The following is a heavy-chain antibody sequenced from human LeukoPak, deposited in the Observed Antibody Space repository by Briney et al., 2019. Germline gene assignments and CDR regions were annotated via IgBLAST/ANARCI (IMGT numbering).Heavy chain of an antibody. D-gene: IGHD5-12*01. CDR1: GYTFTNYG. J-gene: IGHJ4*02. CDR3: ARNSGYHRPYDY. CDR2: ISAYNGNT. V-gene: IGHV1-18*01. Sequence: GASVNVSCKASGYTFTNYGISWVRQAPGQGLEGMGWISAYNGNTNYAQKLQGRVTMTTDTSTSTAYMELRSLRSDDTAVYYCARNSGYHRPYDYWGQGTLVTVSS.